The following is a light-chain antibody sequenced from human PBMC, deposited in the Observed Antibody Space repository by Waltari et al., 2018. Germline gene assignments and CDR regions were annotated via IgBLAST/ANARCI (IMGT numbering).Light chain of an antibody. V-gene: IGKV3-15*01. CDR1: QTTYTN. J-gene: IGKJ4*01. CDR3: QQYSRWPLT. CDR2: GSS. Sequence: DTVMTQPPATLSVSPGEGATLSCRASQTTYTNLAWYQQKPGQVPRLLIYGSSTRATGIPARFSGSGSGTEFTLTISSLQSEDFAVYYCQQYSRWPLTFGGGTKVEIK.